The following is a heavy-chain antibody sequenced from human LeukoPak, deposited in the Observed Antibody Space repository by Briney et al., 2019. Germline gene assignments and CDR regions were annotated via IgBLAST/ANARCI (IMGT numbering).Heavy chain of an antibody. CDR3: ARDGIAVAAVYAFDI. Sequence: ASVKVSCKASGGTFSSYAISWVRQAPGQGLEWMGRIIPIFGTANYAQKFQGRVTITTDESTSTAYMELSSLRSEDTAVYYCARDGIAVAAVYAFDIWGQGTMVTVSS. V-gene: IGHV1-69*05. D-gene: IGHD6-19*01. CDR2: IIPIFGTA. CDR1: GGTFSSYA. J-gene: IGHJ3*02.